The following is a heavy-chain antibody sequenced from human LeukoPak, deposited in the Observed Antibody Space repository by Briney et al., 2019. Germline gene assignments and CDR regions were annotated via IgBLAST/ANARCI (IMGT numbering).Heavy chain of an antibody. Sequence: GGSPRLSCAASGFTFDDYGLTWVRQAPGKGLEWVSGINWNGDSTGYADSVKGRFTISRNNAKKSLLLEMNSLRAEDTALYYCARVGTSAAKLDYWGQGTLVTVSS. V-gene: IGHV3-20*04. CDR1: GFTFDDYG. CDR3: ARVGTSAAKLDY. J-gene: IGHJ4*02. CDR2: INWNGDST.